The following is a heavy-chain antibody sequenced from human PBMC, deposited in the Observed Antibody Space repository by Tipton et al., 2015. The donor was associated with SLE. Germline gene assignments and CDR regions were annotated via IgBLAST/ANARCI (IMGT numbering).Heavy chain of an antibody. D-gene: IGHD6-19*01. J-gene: IGHJ4*02. CDR3: ARQWLVEENFEH. CDR2: IYTTGAT. V-gene: IGHV4-61*09. CDR1: GASISSGSFH. Sequence: TLSLTCTVSGASISSGSFHWSWIRQPAGKELEWIGHIYTTGATWYNPSLTGRVTISTDTSKNQFYLELNSVTAADTAVYYCARQWLVEENFEHWGQGTLVTVSS.